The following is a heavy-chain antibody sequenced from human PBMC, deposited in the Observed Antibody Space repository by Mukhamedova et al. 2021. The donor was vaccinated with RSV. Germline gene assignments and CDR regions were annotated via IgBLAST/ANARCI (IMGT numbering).Heavy chain of an antibody. Sequence: GSTNYNPSLKSRVTISVDTSKNQFSLKLSSVTAADTAVYYCARLVGLRFLEWVPYF. CDR3: ARLVGLRFLEWVPYF. J-gene: IGHJ4*01. CDR2: GST. V-gene: IGHV4-59*01. D-gene: IGHD3-3*01.